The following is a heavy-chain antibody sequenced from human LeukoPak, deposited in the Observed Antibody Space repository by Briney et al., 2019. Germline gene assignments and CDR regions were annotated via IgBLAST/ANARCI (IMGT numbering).Heavy chain of an antibody. CDR2: IYYSGST. CDR1: GGSISSYY. J-gene: IGHJ5*02. Sequence: SETLSLTCTVSGGSISSYYWSWIRQPPGKGLEWIGHIYYSGSTNYNPSLKSRVTISVDTSKNQFFLKLSSVTAADTAVYYCARFKRSYYTPSNPIDNWFDPWGQGTLVTVSS. V-gene: IGHV4-59*01. CDR3: ARFKRSYYTPSNPIDNWFDP. D-gene: IGHD3-10*01.